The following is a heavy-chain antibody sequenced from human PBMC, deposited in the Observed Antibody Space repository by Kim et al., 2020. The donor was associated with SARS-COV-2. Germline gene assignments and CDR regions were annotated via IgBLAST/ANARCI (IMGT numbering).Heavy chain of an antibody. V-gene: IGHV6-1*01. D-gene: IGHD6-13*01. CDR1: GDSVSSNSAA. CDR3: ARDPEYSSSWYVSYYYYYGMDV. J-gene: IGHJ6*02. CDR2: TYYRSKWYN. Sequence: SQTLSLTCAISGDSVSSNSAAWNWIRQSPSRGLEWLGRTYYRSKWYNDYAVSVKSRITINPDTSKNQFSLQLNSVTPEDTAVYYCARDPEYSSSWYVSYYYYYGMDVWGQGTTVTVSS.